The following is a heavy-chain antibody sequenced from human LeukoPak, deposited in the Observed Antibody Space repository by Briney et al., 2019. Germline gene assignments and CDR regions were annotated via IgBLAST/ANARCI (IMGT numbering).Heavy chain of an antibody. CDR3: AREDDWNYEDF. Sequence: GGSLRLSCAASGFTFSSYAMSWVRQAPGKGLEWVSAISGSGGSTYYADSVKGRFTISRDNSKNTLYLQMNSLRAEDTAIYFCAREDDWNYEDFWGQGTLVTVSS. CDR1: GFTFSSYA. V-gene: IGHV3-23*01. J-gene: IGHJ4*02. D-gene: IGHD1-7*01. CDR2: ISGSGGST.